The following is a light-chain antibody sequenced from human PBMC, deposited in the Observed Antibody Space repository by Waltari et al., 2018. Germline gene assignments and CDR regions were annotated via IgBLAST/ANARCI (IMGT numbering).Light chain of an antibody. CDR1: RSDVGRYNY. CDR2: EVS. CDR3: SSYAGSNNVV. J-gene: IGLJ2*01. Sequence: QSALTQPPSASGSPGQSVPIPCTGTRSDVGRYNYVSWYQQHPGNAPKLMIYEVSKRPSGVPARLSGSKSGNTASLTVSGLQAEDEADYYCSSYAGSNNVVFGGGTKLTVL. V-gene: IGLV2-8*01.